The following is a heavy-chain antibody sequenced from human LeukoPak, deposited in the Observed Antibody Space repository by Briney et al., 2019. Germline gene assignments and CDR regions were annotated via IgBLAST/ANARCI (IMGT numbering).Heavy chain of an antibody. CDR1: GFTFDDYD. V-gene: IGHV3-9*01. Sequence: GMSLRLSCAASGFTFDDYDMHWVRQAPGKGLEWVSGISWNSGSIGYADSVKGRFTISRDNAKNSLYLQMNSLRAEDTALYYCAKAFFAPLEPSYFDYWGQGTLVTVSS. J-gene: IGHJ4*02. CDR3: AKAFFAPLEPSYFDY. D-gene: IGHD2/OR15-2a*01. CDR2: ISWNSGSI.